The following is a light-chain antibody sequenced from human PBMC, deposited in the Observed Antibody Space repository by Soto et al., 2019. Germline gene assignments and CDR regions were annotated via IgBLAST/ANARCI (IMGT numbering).Light chain of an antibody. J-gene: IGKJ1*01. CDR1: QTISSW. Sequence: DIQMTQSPSTLSASVGDRVTITCRASQTISSWLAWYQQKPGKAPKLLIYKASTLKSGVPSRFSGSGSGTEFTLTISSLQAEDFATYYCLQHYRYPRTFGQGTKVDIK. CDR3: LQHYRYPRT. V-gene: IGKV1-5*03. CDR2: KAS.